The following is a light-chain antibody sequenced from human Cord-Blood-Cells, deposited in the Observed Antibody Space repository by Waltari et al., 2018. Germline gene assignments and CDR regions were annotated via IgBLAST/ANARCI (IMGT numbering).Light chain of an antibody. J-gene: IGLJ2*01. V-gene: IGLV2-14*01. Sequence: QSALPQPASVPGSLGQPIPTSCTGTSSDFRVSNYVSWYQQHPGKAPKLMIYDVSNRPSGVSNRFSGSKSGNTASLTISGLQAEDEADYYCSSYTSSSTLVFGGGTKLTVL. CDR3: SSYTSSSTLV. CDR1: SSDFRVSNY. CDR2: DVS.